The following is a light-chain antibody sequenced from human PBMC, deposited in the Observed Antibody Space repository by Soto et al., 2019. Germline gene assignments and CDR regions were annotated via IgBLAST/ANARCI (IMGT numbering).Light chain of an antibody. CDR2: SND. CDR1: SSNIGTNT. Sequence: QSVLTQPASASGTPGQRVSISCSGGSSNIGTNTVNWYQHLPGTAPKLLIFSNDERPLGVPDRFSGSKSGTSASLAISGLQSDDEADYYCATWDDSLNGVVFGGGTKLTVL. J-gene: IGLJ2*01. V-gene: IGLV1-44*01. CDR3: ATWDDSLNGVV.